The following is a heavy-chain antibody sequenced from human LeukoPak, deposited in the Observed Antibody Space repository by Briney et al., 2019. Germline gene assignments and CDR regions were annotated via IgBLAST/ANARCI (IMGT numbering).Heavy chain of an antibody. D-gene: IGHD5-24*01. J-gene: IGHJ3*02. Sequence: SVKVSCKASGGTFSSYAISWVRQAPGQGLEWMGRIIPIFGTANYAQKFQGRVTITTDESTSTVYMELSSLRSEDTAVYYCAHSERWLQFDAFDIWGQGTMVTVSS. V-gene: IGHV1-69*05. CDR1: GGTFSSYA. CDR3: AHSERWLQFDAFDI. CDR2: IIPIFGTA.